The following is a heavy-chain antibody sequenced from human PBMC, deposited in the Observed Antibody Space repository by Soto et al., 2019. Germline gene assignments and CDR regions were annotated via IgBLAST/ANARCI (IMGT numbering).Heavy chain of an antibody. CDR3: ARHGDYYDSSGYYPLDRNDAFDI. Sequence: TSETLSLTCTVSGGSISSSSYYWGWIRQPPGKGLEWIGSIYYSGSTYYNPSLKSRVTISVDTSKNQFSLKLSSVTAADTAVYYCARHGDYYDSSGYYPLDRNDAFDIWGQGTMVTVS. CDR2: IYYSGST. J-gene: IGHJ3*02. CDR1: GGSISSSSYY. D-gene: IGHD3-22*01. V-gene: IGHV4-39*01.